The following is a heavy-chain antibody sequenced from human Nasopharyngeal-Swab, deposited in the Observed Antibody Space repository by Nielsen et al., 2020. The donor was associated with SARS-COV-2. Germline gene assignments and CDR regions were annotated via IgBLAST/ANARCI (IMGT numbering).Heavy chain of an antibody. D-gene: IGHD5-12*01. J-gene: IGHJ6*03. V-gene: IGHV3-15*07. Sequence: GESLKISCAASGFTFSNAWMNWVRQAPGKGLEWVGRIKSKTDGGTTDYAAPVKGRFTISRDDSKNTLYLQMNSLKTEDTAVYYCTTEVDGGYDPYYYYYMDVWGKGTTVTVSS. CDR2: IKSKTDGGTT. CDR3: TTEVDGGYDPYYYYYMDV. CDR1: GFTFSNAW.